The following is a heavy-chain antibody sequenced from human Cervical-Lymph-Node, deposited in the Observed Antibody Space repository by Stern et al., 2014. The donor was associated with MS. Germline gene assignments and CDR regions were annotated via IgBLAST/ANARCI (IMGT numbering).Heavy chain of an antibody. CDR2: IYWNDDK. CDR1: GFSLSTSGVG. D-gene: IGHD4-17*01. J-gene: IGHJ3*02. Sequence: QITLKESGPTLVKPTQTLTLTCTFSGFSLSTSGVGVGWIRQPPGKALEWLALIYWNDDKRYSPSLKSRLSITKDPSKNQVVLTMTNLDPVDTGTYYCAHRPNDGDDDAFDIWGQGTMVTVSS. V-gene: IGHV2-5*01. CDR3: AHRPNDGDDDAFDI.